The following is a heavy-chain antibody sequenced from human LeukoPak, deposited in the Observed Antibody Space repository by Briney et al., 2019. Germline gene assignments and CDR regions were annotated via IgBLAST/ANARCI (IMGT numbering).Heavy chain of an antibody. J-gene: IGHJ6*03. V-gene: IGHV3-30*02. CDR3: AKGCSSTSCYLDYYYYMDV. Sequence: GGSLRLSCAASGFTFSSYGMHWVRHAPGRGLEWVAFIRYDGSNKYYADCVKGRFAISRDNSKNTLYLQMNSLRAEDTAVYYCAKGCSSTSCYLDYYYYMDVWGKGTTVTVSS. CDR2: IRYDGSNK. D-gene: IGHD2-2*01. CDR1: GFTFSSYG.